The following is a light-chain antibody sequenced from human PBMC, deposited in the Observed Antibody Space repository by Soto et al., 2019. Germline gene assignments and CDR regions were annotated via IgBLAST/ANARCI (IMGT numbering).Light chain of an antibody. CDR1: QSVTSSY. J-gene: IGKJ1*01. CDR2: GAS. CDR3: QQYAGSPPRT. V-gene: IGKV3-20*01. Sequence: EIVLTQSPGTLSLSPGERATLSCRASQSVTSSYLAWYQQKPGQAPRLLIYGASSRGTGIPDRLSGSGSGTDFTLTISRQEPEDLAEYYCQQYAGSPPRTFGQGTQVEL.